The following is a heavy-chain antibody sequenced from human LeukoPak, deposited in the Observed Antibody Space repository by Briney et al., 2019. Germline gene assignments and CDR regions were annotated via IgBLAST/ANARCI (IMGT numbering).Heavy chain of an antibody. D-gene: IGHD5-18*01. V-gene: IGHV1-69*04. J-gene: IGHJ4*02. Sequence: ASVKVSCKASGGTFSSYAISWVRQAPGQGLEWMGRIIPILGIANYAQKFQGRVTITADKSTSTAYMELSSLRSEDTAVYYCASFNTKQLWLPALGYWGQGTLVTVSS. CDR1: GGTFSSYA. CDR2: IIPILGIA. CDR3: ASFNTKQLWLPALGY.